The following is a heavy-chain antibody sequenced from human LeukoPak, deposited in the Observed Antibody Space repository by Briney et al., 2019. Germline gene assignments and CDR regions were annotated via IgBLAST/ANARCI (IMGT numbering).Heavy chain of an antibody. CDR3: ARHRVWRPNDY. D-gene: IGHD6-25*01. J-gene: IGHJ4*02. CDR1: GGSFSGYY. Sequence: PSQTLSLTCAVYGGSFSGYYWSWIRQPPGKGLEWIGEINHSGSTNYNPSLKSRVTISVDTSKNQFSLKLSSVTAADTAVYYCARHRVWRPNDYWGQGTLVTVSS. V-gene: IGHV4-34*01. CDR2: INHSGST.